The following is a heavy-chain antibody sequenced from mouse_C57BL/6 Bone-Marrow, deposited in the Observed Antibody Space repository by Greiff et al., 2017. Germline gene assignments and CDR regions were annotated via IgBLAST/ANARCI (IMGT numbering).Heavy chain of an antibody. CDR3: ANDLLWLRRYYYAMDY. CDR1: GYTFTDYN. D-gene: IGHD2-2*01. Sequence: EVQGVESGPELVKPGASVTMSCKASGYTFTDYNMHWVKQSHGKSLEWIGYINPNNGGTSYNQKFKGKATLTVNKSSSTAYMELRSLTSEDSAVYYCANDLLWLRRYYYAMDYWGQGTSVTVSS. V-gene: IGHV1-22*01. CDR2: INPNNGGT. J-gene: IGHJ4*01.